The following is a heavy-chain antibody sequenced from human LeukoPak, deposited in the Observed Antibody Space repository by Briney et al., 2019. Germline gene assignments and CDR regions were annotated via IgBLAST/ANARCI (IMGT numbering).Heavy chain of an antibody. V-gene: IGHV3-23*01. CDR3: AKAFGSSSGPNDAFDI. D-gene: IGHD6-6*01. Sequence: GGSLRLSCAASGFTFSSYAMSWVRQAPGKGLEWVSAISGSGGSTYYADSVKGRFTISRDNSKNTLYLQMNSLRAEDTAVYYCAKAFGSSSGPNDAFDIWGQGTMVTVSS. CDR2: ISGSGGST. CDR1: GFTFSSYA. J-gene: IGHJ3*02.